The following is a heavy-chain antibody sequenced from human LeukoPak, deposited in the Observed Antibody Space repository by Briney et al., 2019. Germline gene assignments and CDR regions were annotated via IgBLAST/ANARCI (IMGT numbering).Heavy chain of an antibody. CDR2: IGADSGNT. CDR3: AKNRGATWWDLVDY. Sequence: ASVKVSCKASGHTFTNFGITWVRQTPGQGLEWMGWIGADSGNTNYAQKFQGRVTLSIDTSTSTAYIELRTLGSDDTAVYFCAKNRGATWWDLVDYWGQGTLVTVSS. CDR1: GHTFTNFG. V-gene: IGHV1-18*01. D-gene: IGHD1-26*01. J-gene: IGHJ4*02.